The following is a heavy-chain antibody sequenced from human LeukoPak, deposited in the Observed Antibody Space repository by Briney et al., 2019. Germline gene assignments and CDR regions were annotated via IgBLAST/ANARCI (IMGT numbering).Heavy chain of an antibody. J-gene: IGHJ3*02. CDR1: GFTFGSYA. CDR3: VKDLGRWFGEPLGAFDI. D-gene: IGHD3-10*01. CDR2: ISSNGGST. V-gene: IGHV3-64D*06. Sequence: GGSLRLSCSASGFTFGSYAMHWVRQAPGKGLEYVSAISSNGGSTYYADSVKGRFTISRDNSKNTLYLQMSSLRAEDTAVYYCVKDLGRWFGEPLGAFDIWGQGTMVTVSS.